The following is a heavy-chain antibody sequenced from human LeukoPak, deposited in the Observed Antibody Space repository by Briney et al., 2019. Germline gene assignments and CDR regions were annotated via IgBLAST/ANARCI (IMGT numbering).Heavy chain of an antibody. CDR2: ISAYNGNT. D-gene: IGHD3-10*01. Sequence: RASVKVSCKASGYTFISYDISWVRQAPGQGLEWMGWISAYNGNTNYAQKLQGRVTMTTDTSTSTAYMELRSLRSDDTAVYYCAREEAMVRGVDGMDVWGQGTTVTVSS. CDR3: AREEAMVRGVDGMDV. J-gene: IGHJ6*02. CDR1: GYTFISYD. V-gene: IGHV1-18*01.